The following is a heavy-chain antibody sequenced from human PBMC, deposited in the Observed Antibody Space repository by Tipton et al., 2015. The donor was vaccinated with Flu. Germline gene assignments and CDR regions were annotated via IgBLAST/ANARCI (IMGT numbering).Heavy chain of an antibody. CDR3: AREGSSIYLLDY. CDR2: TYYRSKWYQ. CDR1: GDSVSSNTAA. V-gene: IGHV6-1*01. J-gene: IGHJ4*02. D-gene: IGHD6-13*01. Sequence: PGLVKPSHILSLTCAISGDSVSSNTAAWTWIRQSPSRGLEWLGRTYYRSKWYQNYAVSLKSRITIHPDTSENQFSLQLNSVTPEDTAVYYCAREGSSIYLLDYWGQGTLVTVSS.